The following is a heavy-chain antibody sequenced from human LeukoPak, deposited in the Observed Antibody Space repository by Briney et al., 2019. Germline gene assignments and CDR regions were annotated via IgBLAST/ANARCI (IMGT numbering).Heavy chain of an antibody. V-gene: IGHV4-39*07. Sequence: SETLSLTCTVSGVSIRSSNSYWGWIRQPPGKGLEWIGSLDHSGITYYNPSLKSRVTVSVDTSKNQFSLKLSSVTAADTAVYYCARDSMITFGGTHYMDVWGKGTTVTVSS. D-gene: IGHD3-16*01. J-gene: IGHJ6*03. CDR3: ARDSMITFGGTHYMDV. CDR2: LDHSGIT. CDR1: GVSIRSSNSY.